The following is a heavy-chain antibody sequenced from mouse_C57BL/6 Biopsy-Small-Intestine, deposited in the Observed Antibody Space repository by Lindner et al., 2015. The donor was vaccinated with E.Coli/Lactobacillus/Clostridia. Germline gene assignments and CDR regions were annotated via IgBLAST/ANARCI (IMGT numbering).Heavy chain of an antibody. J-gene: IGHJ4*01. CDR2: INPNTGGT. V-gene: IGHV1-42*01. Sequence: QLQESGPELVKPGAFSEDILQGFLVSSFTGYYMNWVKQSPEKSLEWIGEINPNTGGTTYNQKFKAKATLTVDKSSSTAYMQLKSLTSEDSAVYYCARNSNYGGYAMDYWGQGTSVTVSS. CDR1: VSSFTGYY. D-gene: IGHD2-5*01. CDR3: ARNSNYGGYAMDY.